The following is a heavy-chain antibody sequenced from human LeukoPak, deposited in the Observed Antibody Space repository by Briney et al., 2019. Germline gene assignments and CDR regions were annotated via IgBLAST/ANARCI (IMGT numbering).Heavy chain of an antibody. CDR1: GGSISSSSYY. D-gene: IGHD6-13*01. J-gene: IGHJ4*02. Sequence: SETLSLTCTVSGGSISSSSYYWGWIRQPPGKGLEWIGEINHSGSTNYNPSLKSRVTISVDTSKNQFSLKLSSVTAADTAVYYCARTIHSSSSYFDYWGQGTLVTVSS. CDR3: ARTIHSSSSYFDY. CDR2: INHSGST. V-gene: IGHV4-39*07.